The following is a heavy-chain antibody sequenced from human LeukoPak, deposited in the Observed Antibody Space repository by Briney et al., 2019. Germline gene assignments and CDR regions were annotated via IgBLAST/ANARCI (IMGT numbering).Heavy chain of an antibody. CDR2: INPSGGST. Sequence: ASVKVSCKASGYTFTSYYMHWVRQAPGQGLEWMGIINPSGGSTSYAQKFQGRVTMTRDTSTSTVYMELSSLRSEDTAVDYCARVGAIMITFGGHYYFDYWGQGTLVTVSS. CDR3: ARVGAIMITFGGHYYFDY. J-gene: IGHJ4*02. CDR1: GYTFTSYY. V-gene: IGHV1-46*01. D-gene: IGHD3-16*01.